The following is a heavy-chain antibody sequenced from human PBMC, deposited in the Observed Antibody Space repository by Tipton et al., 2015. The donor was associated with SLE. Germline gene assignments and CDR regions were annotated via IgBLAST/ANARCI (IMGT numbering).Heavy chain of an antibody. J-gene: IGHJ4*02. D-gene: IGHD1-26*01. Sequence: TLSLTCTVSGESLSRYYWSWIRQSAGKGLEWIGRMHTSGSTNDNPSLKSRVTMSVDTSKNQFSLKVSSVTTADTAVYYCARSESYYSALTYWGQGTLVTVSS. CDR2: MHTSGST. CDR3: ARSESYYSALTY. V-gene: IGHV4-4*07. CDR1: GESLSRYY.